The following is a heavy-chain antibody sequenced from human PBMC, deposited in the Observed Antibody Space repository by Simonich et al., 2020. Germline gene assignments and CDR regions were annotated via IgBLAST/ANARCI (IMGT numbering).Heavy chain of an antibody. D-gene: IGHD3-10*01. V-gene: IGHV3-73*02. CDR1: GFTFSGSA. Sequence: EVQLVESGGGLVQPGGSLKLSCAASGFTFSGSAMHWARQASGKGLEWVGRIRSKANSYATAYAASVKGRVTISRDDSKNTAYLQMNSLKTEDTAVYYCTRFDYYGSGSYYFDYWGQGTLVTVSS. CDR2: IRSKANSYAT. CDR3: TRFDYYGSGSYYFDY. J-gene: IGHJ4*02.